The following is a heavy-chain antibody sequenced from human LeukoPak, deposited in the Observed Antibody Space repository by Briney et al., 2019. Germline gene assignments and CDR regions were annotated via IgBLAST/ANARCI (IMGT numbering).Heavy chain of an antibody. D-gene: IGHD2/OR15-2a*01. V-gene: IGHV3-74*01. J-gene: IGHJ3*01. Sequence: GGSLRLSCAASGLTFQNTWMHWIRQAPGKGLVWVSRITSDGITTTYADSVKGRSTISRDNAKNTLYLQMNSLRAEDTAVYYCAADCEYSFYVWGQGTMVTVSS. CDR2: ITSDGITT. CDR3: AADCEYSFYV. CDR1: GLTFQNTW.